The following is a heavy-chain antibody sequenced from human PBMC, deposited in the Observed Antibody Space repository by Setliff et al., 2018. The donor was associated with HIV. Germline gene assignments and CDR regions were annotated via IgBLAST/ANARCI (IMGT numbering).Heavy chain of an antibody. CDR1: GYTFTSYG. CDR2: ISAHNGKT. CDR3: ARSEGKILGVEPHWFDP. J-gene: IGHJ5*02. Sequence: ASVKVSCKASGYTFTSYGISWVRQAPGQGLEWMGWISAHNGKTKYAQNLQGRVTMTTDTSTSTVYMELRSLRSEDTAVYYCARSEGKILGVEPHWFDPWGQGTLVTVSS. V-gene: IGHV1-18*01. D-gene: IGHD3-3*01.